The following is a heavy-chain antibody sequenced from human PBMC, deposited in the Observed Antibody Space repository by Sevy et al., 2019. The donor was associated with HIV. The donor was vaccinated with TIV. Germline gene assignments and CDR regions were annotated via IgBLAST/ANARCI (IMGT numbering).Heavy chain of an antibody. V-gene: IGHV1-69*13. Sequence: ASVKVSCKASGGTFSSYAISWVRQAPGQGLEWMGGIIPIFGTANYAPKFQGRVTITADELKSTAYMELSSLRSEDTGVYYCARDGGAYSSSLYYWGQGTLVTVSS. D-gene: IGHD6-13*01. J-gene: IGHJ4*02. CDR2: IIPIFGTA. CDR1: GGTFSSYA. CDR3: ARDGGAYSSSLYY.